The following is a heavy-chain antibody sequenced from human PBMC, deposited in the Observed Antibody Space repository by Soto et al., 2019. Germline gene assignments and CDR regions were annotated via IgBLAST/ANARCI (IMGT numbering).Heavy chain of an antibody. CDR3: ARTGWPQSSYYFDY. CDR1: GFSFSLFW. D-gene: IGHD3-16*01. CDR2: INEDGSEK. V-gene: IGHV3-7*03. Sequence: GESLRLSCAASGFSFSLFWMSWVRQTPGKGLEWVANINEDGSEKFFADSVKGRFTISRDNAKNSLSLQMNSLTADDTAVYYCARTGWPQSSYYFDYWGQGTLVTVSS. J-gene: IGHJ4*02.